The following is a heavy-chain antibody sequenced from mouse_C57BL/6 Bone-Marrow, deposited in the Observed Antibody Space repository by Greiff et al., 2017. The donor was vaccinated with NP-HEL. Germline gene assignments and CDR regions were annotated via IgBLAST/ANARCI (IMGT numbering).Heavy chain of an antibody. CDR1: GYTFTSYW. J-gene: IGHJ2*01. CDR2: IYPGSGST. Sequence: QVQLQQPGAELVKPGASVKMSCKASGYTFTSYWITWVKQRPGQGLEWIGDIYPGSGSTNYNEKFKSKATLTVDTSSSTAYMQLSSLTSEDSAVYDCARPPSAWVAFDDWGKGTTLTVAS. CDR3: ARPPSAWVAFDD. D-gene: IGHD4-1*01. V-gene: IGHV1-55*01.